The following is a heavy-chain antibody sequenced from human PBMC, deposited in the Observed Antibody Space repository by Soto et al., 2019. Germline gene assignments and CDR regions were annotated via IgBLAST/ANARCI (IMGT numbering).Heavy chain of an antibody. J-gene: IGHJ4*02. D-gene: IGHD7-27*01. CDR3: ARATRTGDLYYFDY. CDR2: ISGSGGST. V-gene: IGHV3-23*01. CDR1: GFTFSSYA. Sequence: GGSLRLSCAASGFTFSSYAMSWVRQAPGKGLEWVSAISGSGGSTYYADSVQGRFTISRDNSKNTLYLQMNSLRAEDTAVYYCARATRTGDLYYFDYWGQGTLVTVSS.